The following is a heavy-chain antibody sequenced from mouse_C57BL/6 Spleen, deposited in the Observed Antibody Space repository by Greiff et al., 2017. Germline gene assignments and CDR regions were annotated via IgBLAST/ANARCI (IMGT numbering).Heavy chain of an antibody. J-gene: IGHJ4*01. Sequence: QVQLQQPGAELVMPGASVKLSCKASGYTFTSYWMHWVKQRPGQGLEWIGEIDPSDSYTNYNQKFKGKSTLTVDKSSSTAYMQLSSLTSEDSAVYYCARRGCIWSYAMDYWGQGTSVTVSS. D-gene: IGHD1-1*02. CDR1: GYTFTSYW. V-gene: IGHV1-69*01. CDR3: ARRGCIWSYAMDY. CDR2: IDPSDSYT.